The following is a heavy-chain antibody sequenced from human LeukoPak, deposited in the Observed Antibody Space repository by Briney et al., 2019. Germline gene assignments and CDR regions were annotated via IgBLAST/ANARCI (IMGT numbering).Heavy chain of an antibody. CDR1: GFTFSSYS. CDR3: ARGLSTGSYNGGDD. J-gene: IGHJ4*02. D-gene: IGHD1-26*01. Sequence: PGGSLRLSCAASGFTFSSYSMNWVRQAPGKGLEWVSSISSSSSYICYADSVKGRFTISRDNAKNSLYLQMNSLRAEDTAVYYCARGLSTGSYNGGDDWGQGTLVTVSS. V-gene: IGHV3-21*01. CDR2: ISSSSSYI.